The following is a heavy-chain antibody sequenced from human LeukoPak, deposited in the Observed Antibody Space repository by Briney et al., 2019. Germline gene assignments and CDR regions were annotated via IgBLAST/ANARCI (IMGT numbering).Heavy chain of an antibody. CDR3: ARGQRYCSGGSCYAPLDY. J-gene: IGHJ4*02. CDR1: GGSISSYY. V-gene: IGHV4-4*07. Sequence: SETLSLTCTVSGGSISSYYWSWIRQPAGKGLEWIGRIYTSGSTNYNPSLKSRVTMSVDTSKNQFSPKLSSVTAADTAVYYCARGQRYCSGGSCYAPLDYWGQGTLVTVSS. D-gene: IGHD2-15*01. CDR2: IYTSGST.